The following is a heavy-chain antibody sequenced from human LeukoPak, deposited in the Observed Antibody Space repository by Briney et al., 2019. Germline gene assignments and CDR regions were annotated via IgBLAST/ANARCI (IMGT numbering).Heavy chain of an antibody. V-gene: IGHV4-38-2*01. J-gene: IGHJ4*02. CDR3: ARGTTRLCPDY. Sequence: SETLSLTCAVSGYAISSGYYRGWIRQPPGKGLEWIGSFYPGGSTYYDPSLKSRVTMSVDTSKNQFSLNLSSVTAADTAVYYCARGTTRLCPDYWGQGTLV. CDR1: GYAISSGYY. CDR2: FYPGGST. D-gene: IGHD1-7*01.